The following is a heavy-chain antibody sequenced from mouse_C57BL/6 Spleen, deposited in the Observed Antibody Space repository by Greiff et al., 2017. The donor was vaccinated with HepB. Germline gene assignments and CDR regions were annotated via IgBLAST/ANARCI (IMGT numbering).Heavy chain of an antibody. CDR1: GYTFTSYW. Sequence: VQLQQPGAELVMPGASVKLSCKASGYTFTSYWMHWVKQRPGQGLEWIGEIDPSDSYTNYNQKFKGKSTLTVDKSSSTAYMQLSSLTSEDSAVYYCARSKSNPYYYAMDYWGQGTSVTVSS. CDR3: ARSKSNPYYYAMDY. CDR2: IDPSDSYT. D-gene: IGHD2-5*01. V-gene: IGHV1-69*01. J-gene: IGHJ4*01.